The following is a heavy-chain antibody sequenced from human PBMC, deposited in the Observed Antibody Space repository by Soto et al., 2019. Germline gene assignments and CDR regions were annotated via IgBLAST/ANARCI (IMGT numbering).Heavy chain of an antibody. Sequence: QVQLVESGGGVVQPGRSLRLSCAASGFTFSSYGMHWVRQAPGKGLEWVAVIWYDGSNKYYADSVKGRFTISRDNSKNTLYLQMNSLRAEDTAVYYCARDRGYCSGGSCYESAFDIWGQGTMVTVSS. CDR2: IWYDGSNK. J-gene: IGHJ3*02. CDR1: GFTFSSYG. V-gene: IGHV3-33*01. CDR3: ARDRGYCSGGSCYESAFDI. D-gene: IGHD2-15*01.